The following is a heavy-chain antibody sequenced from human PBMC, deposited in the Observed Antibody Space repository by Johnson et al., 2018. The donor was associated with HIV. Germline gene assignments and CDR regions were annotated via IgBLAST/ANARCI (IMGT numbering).Heavy chain of an antibody. CDR1: GFTFSSYA. V-gene: IGHV3-64*01. D-gene: IGHD1-26*01. J-gene: IGHJ3*02. CDR2: ISSNGGST. Sequence: VQLVESGGDLVQPGGSLRLSCAASGFTFSSYAMHWVRQAPGKGLEYVSAISSNGGSTYYANSVKGRFTISRDNSKNTLYLQMGSLRAEDMAVYYCARCGELRAFDIWGQGTMVTVSS. CDR3: ARCGELRAFDI.